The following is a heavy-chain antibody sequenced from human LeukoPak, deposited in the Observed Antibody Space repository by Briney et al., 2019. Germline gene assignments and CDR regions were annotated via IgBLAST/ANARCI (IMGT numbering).Heavy chain of an antibody. CDR3: AISSSGDNGYYYGMDV. J-gene: IGHJ6*02. CDR2: IYSDGST. Sequence: GGSLRLSCAASGFTVSSNYMSWVRQAPGKGLEWVSLIYSDGSTHYADSVKGRFSISRHNSKNTLYLQMNSLRAEDTAVYYCAISSSGDNGYYYGMDVWGQGTTVTVSS. CDR1: GFTVSSNY. D-gene: IGHD3-3*01. V-gene: IGHV3-53*04.